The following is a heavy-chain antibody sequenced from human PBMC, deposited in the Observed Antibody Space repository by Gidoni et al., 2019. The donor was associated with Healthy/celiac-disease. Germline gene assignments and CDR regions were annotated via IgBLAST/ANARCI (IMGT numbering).Heavy chain of an antibody. J-gene: IGHJ5*02. CDR1: GFTFSSYS. CDR2: ISSSSSYI. CDR3: ARVVAGYSSSWYGPTNWFDP. D-gene: IGHD6-13*01. Sequence: EVQLVESGGGLVKPGGSLRLSCAASGFTFSSYSMNWVRQAPGKGLEWVSSISSSSSYIYYADSVKGRFTISRDNAKNSLYLQMNSLRAEDTAVYYCARVVAGYSSSWYGPTNWFDPWGQGTLVTVSS. V-gene: IGHV3-21*01.